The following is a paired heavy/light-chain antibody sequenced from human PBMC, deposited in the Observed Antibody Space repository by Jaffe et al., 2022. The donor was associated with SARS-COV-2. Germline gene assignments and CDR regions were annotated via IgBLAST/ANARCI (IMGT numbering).Light chain of an antibody. CDR2: GAS. CDR1: QSVNSIR. J-gene: IGKJ1*01. Sequence: EIVLTQSPSTLSLSPGERATLSCRASQSVNSIRLAWYQQRPGQAPRLLIYGASSRATGIPDRFSGGGFGTDFSLTISRLEPEDFAVYYCQYYGSSPPWTFGQGTKVEI. CDR3: QYYGSSPPWT. V-gene: IGKV3-20*01.
Heavy chain of an antibody. Sequence: EVQLVESGGGLVQPGGSLSLSCAASGFTFSNYDMNWVRQAPGKGLEWVSYISNSRSAIYYADSVKGRITISRDDAKSSLYLQMNGLRVEDTAVYYCARVMSTNAWFDGAWQYYYYIDVWGRGTTVTVSS. D-gene: IGHD3-16*01. CDR1: GFTFSNYD. CDR2: ISNSRSAI. CDR3: ARVMSTNAWFDGAWQYYYYIDV. J-gene: IGHJ6*03. V-gene: IGHV3-48*01.